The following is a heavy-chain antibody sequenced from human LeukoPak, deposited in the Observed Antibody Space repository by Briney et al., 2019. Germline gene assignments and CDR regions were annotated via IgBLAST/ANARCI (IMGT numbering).Heavy chain of an antibody. V-gene: IGHV3-23*01. CDR2: ITGSGGST. D-gene: IGHD3-22*01. J-gene: IGHJ1*01. Sequence: GGSLRLSCAASGFTFSGYAMSWVRQAPGKGLEWVSGITGSGGSTYYADSVKGRFTIPRDNSKNTLHLQMNSLRAEDTAVYYCAKDVGIVSQHWGQGTLVTVSS. CDR3: AKDVGIVSQH. CDR1: GFTFSGYA.